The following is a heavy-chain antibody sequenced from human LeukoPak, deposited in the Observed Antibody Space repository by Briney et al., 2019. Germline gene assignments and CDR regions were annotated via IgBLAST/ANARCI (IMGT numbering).Heavy chain of an antibody. Sequence: PGESLKISCKGSGYSFSSYWIGWVRQMPGKGLEWMGIIYPGDSDTRYSPSFQGQVTISVDKSISTAYLQWSSLRASDTAMYYCARQRGYSGYDHFDYWGQGTLVTVSS. J-gene: IGHJ4*02. D-gene: IGHD5-12*01. CDR3: ARQRGYSGYDHFDY. V-gene: IGHV5-51*01. CDR1: GYSFSSYW. CDR2: IYPGDSDT.